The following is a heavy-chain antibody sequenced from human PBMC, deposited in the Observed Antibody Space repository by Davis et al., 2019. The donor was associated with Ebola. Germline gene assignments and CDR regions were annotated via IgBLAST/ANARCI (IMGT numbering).Heavy chain of an antibody. CDR3: ARRLAMTGYAFDY. CDR1: GYNFPTYW. V-gene: IGHV5-51*01. D-gene: IGHD3-9*01. J-gene: IGHJ4*02. Sequence: GESLKISCKGSGYNFPTYWIAWVRQMPGKGLEWMGFIYPDDSDTTYSPSFQGQVTFSADKSISTAYLQWSSLKASDTAMYYCARRLAMTGYAFDYWGQGTLVTVSS. CDR2: IYPDDSDT.